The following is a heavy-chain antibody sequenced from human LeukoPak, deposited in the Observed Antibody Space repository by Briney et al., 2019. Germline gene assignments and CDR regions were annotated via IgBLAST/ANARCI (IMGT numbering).Heavy chain of an antibody. CDR3: AKEKYSSGFFDY. Sequence: PGGSLRLSCAASGFTFSSYGMHWVRQAPGKGLEWVSAISGSGARTYYADSVRGRFSISRDNSKNTLYLQMNSLRAEDTAVYYCAKEKYSSGFFDYWGQGTLVTVSS. J-gene: IGHJ4*02. CDR1: GFTFSSYG. D-gene: IGHD3-22*01. CDR2: ISGSGART. V-gene: IGHV3-23*01.